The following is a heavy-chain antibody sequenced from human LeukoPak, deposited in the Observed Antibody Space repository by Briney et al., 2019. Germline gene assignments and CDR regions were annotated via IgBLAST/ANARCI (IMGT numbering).Heavy chain of an antibody. CDR3: AREWGLIAVAGGPGY. Sequence: GGSLRLSCVASGCSFSKYGMHWVRQAPGKGLQWLALICNGGHNKYYADSEKGGFTISRDNSKHTLFLEMNDLKAEDTAVYYCAREWGLIAVAGGPGYWGQGTMVTVSS. D-gene: IGHD2-21*01. V-gene: IGHV3-33*01. CDR2: ICNGGHNK. CDR1: GCSFSKYG. J-gene: IGHJ4*02.